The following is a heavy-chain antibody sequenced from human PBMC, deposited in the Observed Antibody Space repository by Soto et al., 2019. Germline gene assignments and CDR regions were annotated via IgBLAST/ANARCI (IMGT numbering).Heavy chain of an antibody. CDR1: GDSFNDYY. D-gene: IGHD5-12*01. J-gene: IGHJ6*03. Sequence: QVQLVQSGAEVRKPGASVTVSCRSSGDSFNDYYIHWVRQAPGQGFEWMGWINPNGGVTKNAQKLRGWVSMTRDTSIRTVYIQLSRLRSDDTAVYYCARESGGATATLDYYYFYMDVWGTGTTVTVSS. V-gene: IGHV1-2*04. CDR3: ARESGGATATLDYYYFYMDV. CDR2: INPNGGVT.